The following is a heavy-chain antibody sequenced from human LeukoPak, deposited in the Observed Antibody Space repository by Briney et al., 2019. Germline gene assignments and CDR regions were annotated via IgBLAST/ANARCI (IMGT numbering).Heavy chain of an antibody. CDR1: GFTFSNAW. D-gene: IGHD3-10*01. CDR3: TVMVGSGSYYFDY. Sequence: GGSLRLSCAASGFTFSNAWMSWVRQAPGKGLEWVGRIKSKTDGGTTDYVAPVKGRFTISRDDSKNTLYLQMNSLKTEDTAVYYCTVMVGSGSYYFDYWGQGTLVTVSS. V-gene: IGHV3-15*01. CDR2: IKSKTDGGTT. J-gene: IGHJ4*02.